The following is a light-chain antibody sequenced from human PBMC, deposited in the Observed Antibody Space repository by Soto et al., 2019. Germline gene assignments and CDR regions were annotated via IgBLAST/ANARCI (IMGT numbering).Light chain of an antibody. J-gene: IGLJ3*02. CDR1: SSNIGSGYD. CDR3: QSYDSSPHDRV. Sequence: QSVLTQPPSVSGAPGQRVTISCTGSSSNIGSGYDVHWYQQLPGTAPKLLIYGNTNRPSGVPHRFSGSKSGTSASLAITGLQAEVDADYSCQSYDSSPHDRVFGGGTNLTVL. V-gene: IGLV1-40*01. CDR2: GNT.